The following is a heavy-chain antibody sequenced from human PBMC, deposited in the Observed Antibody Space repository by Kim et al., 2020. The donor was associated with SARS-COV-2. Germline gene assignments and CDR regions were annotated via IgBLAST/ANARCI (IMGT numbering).Heavy chain of an antibody. D-gene: IGHD4-17*01. CDR1: GFTFSGSV. Sequence: GGSLRLSCAASGFTFSGSVIHWVRQASGKGLEWVGRIRSKADNYATAYAASVKGRFITSRDDSKSTAYLQMNSLKTEDTAVYYCSRHDDGDSIYWGQGTPVTVSS. CDR2: IRSKADNYAT. CDR3: SRHDDGDSIY. V-gene: IGHV3-73*01. J-gene: IGHJ4*02.